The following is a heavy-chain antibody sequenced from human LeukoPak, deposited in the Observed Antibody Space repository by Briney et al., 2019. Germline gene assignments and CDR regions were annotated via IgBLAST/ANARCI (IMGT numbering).Heavy chain of an antibody. CDR1: GYTFTNYD. J-gene: IGHJ4*02. CDR2: MNPNSGNT. Sequence: GASVKVSCKASGYTFTNYDINWVRQASGQGLEWMGWMNPNSGNTGYAQKFQGRVTMTRDNSIKTAYMELSGLRSEDTAVYYCTRAGRKYAFENWGQGTLVTVSS. CDR3: TRAGRKYAFEN. D-gene: IGHD2-2*01. V-gene: IGHV1-8*02.